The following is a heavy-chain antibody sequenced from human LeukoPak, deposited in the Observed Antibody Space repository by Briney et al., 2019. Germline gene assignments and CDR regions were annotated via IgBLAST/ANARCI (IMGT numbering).Heavy chain of an antibody. V-gene: IGHV3-74*01. D-gene: IGHD2-15*01. CDR2: IKSDGSST. CDR3: ARGSSVVGLD. Sequence: PGGSLRLSCAASGFTFSSYWMHWVRQAPGKGLVWVSRIKSDGSSTSYADSVKGRFTSSRDNAKNTLYLQMNSLRAEDTAVYYCARGSSVVGLDWGQGTLVTVSP. J-gene: IGHJ4*02. CDR1: GFTFSSYW.